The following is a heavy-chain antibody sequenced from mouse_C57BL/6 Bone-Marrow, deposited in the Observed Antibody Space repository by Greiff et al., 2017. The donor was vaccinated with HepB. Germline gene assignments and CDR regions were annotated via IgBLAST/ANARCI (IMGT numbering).Heavy chain of an antibody. J-gene: IGHJ4*01. CDR3: ARARQLRLSYAMDY. V-gene: IGHV1-55*01. D-gene: IGHD3-2*02. Sequence: VQLQQSGAELVKPGASVKMSCKASGYTFTSYWITWVKQRPGQGLEWIGDIYPGSGSTNYNEKFKSKATLTVDTSSSTAYMQLSSLTSEDSAVYYCARARQLRLSYAMDYWGQGTSVTVSS. CDR2: IYPGSGST. CDR1: GYTFTSYW.